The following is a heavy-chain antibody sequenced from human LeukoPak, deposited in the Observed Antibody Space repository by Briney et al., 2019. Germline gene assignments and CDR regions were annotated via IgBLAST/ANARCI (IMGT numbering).Heavy chain of an antibody. Sequence: ASVKVSCTASGYTFTSYGISWVRQAPGQGLEWMGWISAYNGNTNYAQKLQGRVTMTTDTSTSTAYMELRSLRSDDTAVYYCARRDDSSSSKIWGDYWGQGTLVTVSS. D-gene: IGHD6-6*01. V-gene: IGHV1-18*01. CDR1: GYTFTSYG. CDR3: ARRDDSSSSKIWGDY. CDR2: ISAYNGNT. J-gene: IGHJ4*02.